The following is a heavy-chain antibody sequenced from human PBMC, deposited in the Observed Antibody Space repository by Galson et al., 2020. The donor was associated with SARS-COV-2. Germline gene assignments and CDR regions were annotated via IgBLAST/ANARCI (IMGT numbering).Heavy chain of an antibody. CDR2: IYYSGST. CDR3: AGPYSGSMFGDLDY. J-gene: IGHJ4*02. D-gene: IGHD1-26*01. CDR1: GGSISSSSYY. Sequence: SETLSLTCTVSGGSISSSSYYWGWIRQPPGKGLEWIGSIYYSGSTYYNPSLKSRVTISVDTSKNQFSLKLSSVTAADTAVYYCAGPYSGSMFGDLDYWGQGTLVTVSS. V-gene: IGHV4-39*07.